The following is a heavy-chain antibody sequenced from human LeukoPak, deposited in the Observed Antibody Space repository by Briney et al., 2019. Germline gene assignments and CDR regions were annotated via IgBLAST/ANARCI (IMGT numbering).Heavy chain of an antibody. CDR2: IYSGGNT. D-gene: IGHD2-8*01. J-gene: IGHJ6*03. Sequence: PGGSLRLSCAASGFTVSSNYMNWVCQTPGKGLEWVSVIYSGGNTYYADSVKGRFTISRDNSKNTLYLQMNSLRAEDTAVYYCARVYAFKGYMDVWGKGTTVTVSS. CDR1: GFTVSSNY. CDR3: ARVYAFKGYMDV. V-gene: IGHV3-53*01.